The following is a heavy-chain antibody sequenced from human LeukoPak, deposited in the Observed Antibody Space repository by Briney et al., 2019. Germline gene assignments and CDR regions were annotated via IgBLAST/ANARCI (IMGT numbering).Heavy chain of an antibody. CDR3: ARDPFTRTNGYGAFDM. D-gene: IGHD1-1*01. CDR1: GFTFSSYW. J-gene: IGHJ3*02. V-gene: IGHV3-7*01. Sequence: GGSLRLSCAASGFTFSSYWMNWVRQAPGKGLEWVANIKHDGSATYYVDSVKGRFTMSRDNTKNSLSLQLNNLRAEDTAVYYCARDPFTRTNGYGAFDMWGQGTKVTVSS. CDR2: IKHDGSAT.